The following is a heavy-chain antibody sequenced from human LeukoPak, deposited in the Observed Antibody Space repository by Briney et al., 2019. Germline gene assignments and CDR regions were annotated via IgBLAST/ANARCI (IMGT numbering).Heavy chain of an antibody. CDR2: ISGSGDST. V-gene: IGHV3-23*01. CDR1: GFTFSSYA. Sequence: GGSLRLSCAASGFTFSSYAMTWVRQAPGQGLEWVSAISGSGDSTYYADSVKGLFTISRDNSKTTLYLQMNSLRAEDTAMYYCAKGIGGYDYWGQGTLVTVSS. J-gene: IGHJ4*02. CDR3: AKGIGGYDY. D-gene: IGHD3-22*01.